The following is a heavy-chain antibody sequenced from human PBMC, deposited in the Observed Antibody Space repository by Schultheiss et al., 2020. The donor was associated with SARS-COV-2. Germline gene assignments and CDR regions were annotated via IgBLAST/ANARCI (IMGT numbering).Heavy chain of an antibody. CDR2: INGDGRNT. J-gene: IGHJ4*02. V-gene: IGHV3-74*01. CDR1: GFTFSTYW. Sequence: GGSLRLSCAASGFTFSTYWMHWVRKAPGKGPVWVSRINGDGRNTDYADSVKGRFTISRDNAKNTMYLQMNSLRTEDTAVYYCAIHDESSTVGRSMGYWGQGSLVTVSS. CDR3: AIHDESSTVGRSMGY. D-gene: IGHD2-2*01.